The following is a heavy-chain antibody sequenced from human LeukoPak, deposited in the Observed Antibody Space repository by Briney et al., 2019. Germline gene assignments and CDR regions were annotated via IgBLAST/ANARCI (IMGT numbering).Heavy chain of an antibody. Sequence: PGRSLRPSCAASGFTFSSYAMHWVRQVPGKGLEWVAVMSYDGSNKYYADSVKGRFTISRDNSKNTLYLQMNSLRAEDTAVYYCARDWSSKYPYYYGMDVWGQGTTVTVSS. J-gene: IGHJ6*02. CDR1: GFTFSSYA. V-gene: IGHV3-30-3*01. D-gene: IGHD4-11*01. CDR3: ARDWSSKYPYYYGMDV. CDR2: MSYDGSNK.